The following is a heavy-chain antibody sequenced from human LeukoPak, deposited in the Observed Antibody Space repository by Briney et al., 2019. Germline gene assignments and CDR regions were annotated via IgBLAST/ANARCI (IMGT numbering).Heavy chain of an antibody. CDR1: GFIFSSYD. D-gene: IGHD6-13*01. J-gene: IGHJ4*02. CDR2: IGSSGDT. Sequence: GGSLRLSCAASGFIFSSYDMNWVRHAPGKGLEWVAAIGSSGDTYYPGSVKGRFTISRETPKNFLYLQMNSLRAGDTAVYYCARGAKFSSNWSPDYWGQGTLVTVSS. CDR3: ARGAKFSSNWSPDY. V-gene: IGHV3-13*01.